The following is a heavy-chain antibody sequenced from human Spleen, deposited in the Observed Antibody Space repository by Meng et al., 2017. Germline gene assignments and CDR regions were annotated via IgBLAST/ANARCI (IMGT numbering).Heavy chain of an antibody. CDR1: GFTFSSYW. CDR2: INSDGSST. D-gene: IGHD3-22*01. Sequence: GESLKISCAASGFTFSSYWMHWVRQAPGKGLVWVSRINSDGSSTSYADSVKGRFTIFRDNAKNTLYVQMNSLRVEDTAVYYCARSPIDKYDLSALPLDYWGQGTLVTVSS. V-gene: IGHV3-74*01. CDR3: ARSPIDKYDLSALPLDY. J-gene: IGHJ4*02.